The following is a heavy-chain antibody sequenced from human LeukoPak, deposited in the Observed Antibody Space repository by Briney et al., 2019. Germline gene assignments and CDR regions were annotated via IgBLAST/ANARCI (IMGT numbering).Heavy chain of an antibody. D-gene: IGHD3-22*01. V-gene: IGHV3-74*01. J-gene: IGHJ1*01. CDR2: IKSDGST. CDR3: ARAPSEIGGYYPEYFRH. Sequence: GGSLILSCAASGFTFSSYWMHWVRQAPGKGLVWVSRIKSDGSTNYADSVKGQFTISRDNAKNTLSLQMNSLRAEDTGVYYCARAPSEIGGYYPEYFRHWGQGTLVTVSS. CDR1: GFTFSSYW.